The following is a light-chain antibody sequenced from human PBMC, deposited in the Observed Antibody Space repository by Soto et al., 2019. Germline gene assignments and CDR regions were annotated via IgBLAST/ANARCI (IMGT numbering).Light chain of an antibody. J-gene: IGKJ5*01. Sequence: DIQMTQSPSTLSASVGDRVTITCRASQSISIYLAWYQQKPGRAPKLLIYAASTLQSGVPSRFSGSGSGTEFTLTITSLQPEDFATYYCQQLNSFPITFGQGTRLEIK. CDR1: QSISIY. CDR2: AAS. V-gene: IGKV1-9*01. CDR3: QQLNSFPIT.